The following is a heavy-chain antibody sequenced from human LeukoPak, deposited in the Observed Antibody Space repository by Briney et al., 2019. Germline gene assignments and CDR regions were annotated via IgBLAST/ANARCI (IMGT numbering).Heavy chain of an antibody. Sequence: PSETLSLTCTVSGGSIIRSSYYWGWIRQSPGKGLEWIGGIYYSDSGTMYYNPSFKSRVTMSADTSKSQFSLRVSSVTAADTAVYYCARRPPALGAFDIWGQGTMVSVSS. CDR2: IYYSDSGTM. CDR1: GGSIIRSSYY. J-gene: IGHJ3*02. CDR3: ARRPPALGAFDI. V-gene: IGHV4-39*01.